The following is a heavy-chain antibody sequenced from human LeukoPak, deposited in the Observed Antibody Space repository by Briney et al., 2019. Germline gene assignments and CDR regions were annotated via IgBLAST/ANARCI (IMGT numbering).Heavy chain of an antibody. D-gene: IGHD2-2*01. CDR2: IKSKTDGGTT. CDR3: TRVSVVPAAVFDY. CDR1: GFTFSNAW. Sequence: GGSLRLSCAASGFTFSNAWMSWVRQAPGKGLEWVGRIKSKTDGGTTDYAAPVKGRFTISRDDSKNTLYLQKNSLKTEDTAVYYCTRVSVVPAAVFDYWGQGTLVTVSS. J-gene: IGHJ4*02. V-gene: IGHV3-15*01.